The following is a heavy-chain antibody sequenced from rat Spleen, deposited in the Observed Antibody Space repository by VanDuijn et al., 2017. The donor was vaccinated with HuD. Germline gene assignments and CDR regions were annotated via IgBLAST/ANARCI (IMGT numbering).Heavy chain of an antibody. J-gene: IGHJ2*01. CDR2: ISPSGTGT. V-gene: IGHV5-27*01. CDR1: GFTFRNYD. CDR3: TTEPLEGY. D-gene: IGHD1-11*01. Sequence: EVQLVESGGGLVQPGGSLRLSCTTSGFTFRNYDMAWVRQAPTTGLEWVTSISPSGTGTYYRDSVRGRFTVSRDNAKRTLSLQMDSLRSEDTATYYCTTEPLEGYWGQGVMVTVSS.